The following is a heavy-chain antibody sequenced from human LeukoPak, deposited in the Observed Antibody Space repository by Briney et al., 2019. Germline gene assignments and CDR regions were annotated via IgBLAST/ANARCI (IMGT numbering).Heavy chain of an antibody. CDR1: GGSFSGYY. D-gene: IGHD6-19*01. J-gene: IGHJ4*02. CDR3: ARARGAVAGYFDF. V-gene: IGHV4-34*01. Sequence: SETLSLTCAVYGGSFSGYYWSWIRQPPGKGLEWIGEINHSGSTNYNPSLKSRVTISVDTSKNQFSLKLSSVTAADTAVYYCARARGAVAGYFDFWGQGTLVAVSS. CDR2: INHSGST.